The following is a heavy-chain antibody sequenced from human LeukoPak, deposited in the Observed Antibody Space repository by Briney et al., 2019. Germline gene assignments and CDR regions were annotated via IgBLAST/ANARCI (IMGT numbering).Heavy chain of an antibody. Sequence: GGSLRLSCSRSGFAFSGFAIGWVRQAPGKGLEWVSSISGSGDNTYYADSVDGRFTVSRDNTKNTLYLQMNSLRAEDTALYYCARGRGGDYVPSRFDYWGQGTLVTVSS. CDR2: ISGSGDNT. CDR3: ARGRGGDYVPSRFDY. D-gene: IGHD4-17*01. J-gene: IGHJ4*02. CDR1: GFAFSGFA. V-gene: IGHV3-23*01.